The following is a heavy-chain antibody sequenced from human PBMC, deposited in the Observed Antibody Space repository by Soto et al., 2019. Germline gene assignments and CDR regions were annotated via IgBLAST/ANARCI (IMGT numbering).Heavy chain of an antibody. Sequence: QVQLQESGPGLVKPSGTLSLTCAVSSGSITSSNWWSWVRQPPGKGLEWIGGVSHSGSTNYIPSLQSRVTISVDKSRNQFSMRLNSVTAADKAVYYCARNRYGGYDFDFWGQGNLVTVSS. CDR3: ARNRYGGYDFDF. J-gene: IGHJ4*02. CDR1: SGSITSSNW. V-gene: IGHV4-4*02. CDR2: VSHSGST. D-gene: IGHD5-12*01.